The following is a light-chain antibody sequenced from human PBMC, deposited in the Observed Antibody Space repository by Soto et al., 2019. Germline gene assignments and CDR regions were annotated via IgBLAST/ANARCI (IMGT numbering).Light chain of an antibody. CDR1: SSNIGAGYD. V-gene: IGLV1-40*01. Sequence: QSVLTQPPSVSGAPGQRVTIPCTGSSSNIGAGYDVHWYQQLPGTAPKLLIYGNNNRPSGVPDRFSGSKSGTSASLAITGLQAEDEADYYCQSYDSSLSAVVFGGGTQLTVL. CDR3: QSYDSSLSAVV. CDR2: GNN. J-gene: IGLJ2*01.